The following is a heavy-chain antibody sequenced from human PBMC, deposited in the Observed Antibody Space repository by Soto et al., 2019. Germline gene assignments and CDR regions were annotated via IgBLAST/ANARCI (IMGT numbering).Heavy chain of an antibody. CDR1: GFTLSGVD. D-gene: IGHD6-6*01. Sequence: VQLVESGGGVVQPGTSLRLSCSASGFTLSGVDMHWVRQAPGKGPEWVAVMSYDGRNQYYADSVKGRFTVSRDSSKSTLYLQMNSLRTEDAAVYYCAKGGWYTSSSRSDCWGQGTLVTVSS. V-gene: IGHV3-30*18. CDR2: MSYDGRNQ. CDR3: AKGGWYTSSSRSDC. J-gene: IGHJ4*02.